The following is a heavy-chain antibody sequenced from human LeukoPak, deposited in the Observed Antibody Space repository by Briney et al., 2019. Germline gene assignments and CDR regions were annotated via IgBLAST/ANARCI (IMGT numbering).Heavy chain of an antibody. CDR2: IYYSGTT. D-gene: IGHD2-15*01. V-gene: IGHV4-59*01. Sequence: SETLSLTCTVSGGSISSYYWSWIRQPPGKGLEWIGYIYYSGTTNYNPSLKSRVTISVDTSKNQFSLKMSSVTAANTAVYYCARRESGGVAQEHAFDIWGQGTMVTVSS. CDR3: ARRESGGVAQEHAFDI. CDR1: GGSISSYY. J-gene: IGHJ3*02.